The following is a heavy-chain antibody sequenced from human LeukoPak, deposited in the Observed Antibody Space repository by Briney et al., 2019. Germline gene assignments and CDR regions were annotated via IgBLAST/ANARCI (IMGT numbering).Heavy chain of an antibody. V-gene: IGHV3-48*03. CDR2: ISSSGSTI. CDR1: GFTFSSYE. CDR3: AKESGYSYATDY. J-gene: IGHJ4*02. D-gene: IGHD5-18*01. Sequence: GGSLRLSCAASGFTFSSYEMNWVRQAPGKGLEWVSYISSSGSTIYYADSVKGRFTISRDNAKNSLYLQMNSLRAEDTAVYYCAKESGYSYATDYWGQGTLVTVSS.